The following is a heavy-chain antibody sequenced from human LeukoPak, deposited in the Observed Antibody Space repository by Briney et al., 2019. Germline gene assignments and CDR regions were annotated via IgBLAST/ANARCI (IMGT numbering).Heavy chain of an antibody. J-gene: IGHJ4*02. D-gene: IGHD3-10*01. CDR2: IWYDGNNT. V-gene: IGHV3-33*01. CDR3: ARGYGSGSYLDN. Sequence: AGGSLTLSCAASGFTFSDFAMHWVRQAPGKGLEWLALIWYDGNNTYYADSVKGRFTISRDDAKNTLYLQMHTLSADDTAVYFCARGYGSGSYLDNWGQGTLVTVSP. CDR1: GFTFSDFA.